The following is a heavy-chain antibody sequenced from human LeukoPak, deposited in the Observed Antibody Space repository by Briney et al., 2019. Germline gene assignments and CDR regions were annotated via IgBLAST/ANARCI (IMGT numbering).Heavy chain of an antibody. CDR3: AGDRNSDWYSPLDY. CDR2: ITATGDTA. D-gene: IGHD6-19*01. Sequence: EGSLRLSCVASGFTFTKCAMSWLRQAPGKGLEWVAIITATGDTAYYADSVKGRFTISRDNSRNTVYMQMDSPRAEDTAIYYCAGDRNSDWYSPLDYWGQGSQVTVSP. V-gene: IGHV3-23*01. J-gene: IGHJ4*02. CDR1: GFTFTKCA.